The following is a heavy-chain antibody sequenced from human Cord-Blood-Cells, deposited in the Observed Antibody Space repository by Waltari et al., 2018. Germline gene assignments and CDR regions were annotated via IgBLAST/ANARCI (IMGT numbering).Heavy chain of an antibody. CDR1: GGTFISIA. J-gene: IGHJ5*02. D-gene: IGHD4-17*01. Sequence: QVQLVQSAAEANKPGSSVKVSFKASGGTFISIAIIVVRQAPGQGLEWMGGIIPIFGTANYAQKLQGRVTITEDESTSTAYMELSSLRSEDTAVYYCARYNYGDYWFDPWGQGTLVTVSS. V-gene: IGHV1-69*01. CDR2: IIPIFGTA. CDR3: ARYNYGDYWFDP.